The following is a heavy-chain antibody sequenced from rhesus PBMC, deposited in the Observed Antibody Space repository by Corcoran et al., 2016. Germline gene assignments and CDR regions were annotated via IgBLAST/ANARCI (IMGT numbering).Heavy chain of an antibody. D-gene: IGHD1-7*02. J-gene: IGHJ4*01. CDR3: ARRVTGTTLYYFDY. Sequence: QVQLQESGPGLVKPSETLSLTCAVSGDSISGYYWSWIRQFPGKGLEWIGRIYGSGGSTDYNTSLKSRVTISTDTAKNQFSLKLISVTAADTAVYYCARRVTGTTLYYFDYWGQGVLVTVSS. V-gene: IGHV4-160*01. CDR2: IYGSGGST. CDR1: GDSISGYY.